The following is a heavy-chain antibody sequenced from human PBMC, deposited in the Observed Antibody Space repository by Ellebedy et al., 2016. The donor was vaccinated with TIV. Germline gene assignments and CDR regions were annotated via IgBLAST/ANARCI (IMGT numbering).Heavy chain of an antibody. CDR2: ISAYNGNT. CDR1: GYTFTSYG. Sequence: ASVKVSXKASGYTFTSYGISWVRQAPGQGLEWMGWISAYNGNTNYAQKLQGRVTMTTDTSTSTAYMELSSLRSEDTAVYYCARGRTVVVVPAATSNWFDPWGQGTLVTVSS. V-gene: IGHV1-18*01. J-gene: IGHJ5*02. D-gene: IGHD2-2*01. CDR3: ARGRTVVVVPAATSNWFDP.